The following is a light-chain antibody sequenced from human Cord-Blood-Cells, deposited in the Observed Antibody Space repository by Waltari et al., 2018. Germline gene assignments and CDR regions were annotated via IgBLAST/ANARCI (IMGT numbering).Light chain of an antibody. Sequence: EIVLTQSPATLSLSPGESATLTCRASQSVSIYLAWYQQKPGQAPRLLIYDAANRATGIPARFSGSVSETDFSLTISSLEPEDFAVYYCQQRSNWPITFGQGTRLEIK. CDR3: QQRSNWPIT. CDR2: DAA. CDR1: QSVSIY. J-gene: IGKJ5*01. V-gene: IGKV3-11*01.